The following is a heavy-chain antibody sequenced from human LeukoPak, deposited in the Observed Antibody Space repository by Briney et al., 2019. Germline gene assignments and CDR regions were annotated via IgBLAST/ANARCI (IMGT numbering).Heavy chain of an antibody. Sequence: KPGGSLRLSCAASGFTVSSNYMSWVRQAPGKGLEWVSSISSSSSYIYYADSVKGRFTISRDNAKNSLYLQMNSLRAEDTAVYYCARGVGYIAAAGQTFDYWGQGTLVTVSS. J-gene: IGHJ4*02. CDR1: GFTVSSNY. CDR3: ARGVGYIAAAGQTFDY. V-gene: IGHV3-21*01. CDR2: ISSSSSYI. D-gene: IGHD6-13*01.